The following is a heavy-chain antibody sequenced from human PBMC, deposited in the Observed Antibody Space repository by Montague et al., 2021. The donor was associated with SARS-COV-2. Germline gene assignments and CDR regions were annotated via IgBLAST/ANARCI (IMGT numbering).Heavy chain of an antibody. CDR1: GGSISSGSYY. Sequence: TLSLTCTVSGGSISSGSYYWSWIRQPAGTGLEWIGRISISGSTNYNPSLKSRVTISVDTSKNQFSLKLSSVTAADTAVYYCPRDIQVAGLFDYWGQGTLVTVSS. CDR2: ISISGST. D-gene: IGHD6-19*01. CDR3: PRDIQVAGLFDY. V-gene: IGHV4-61*02. J-gene: IGHJ4*02.